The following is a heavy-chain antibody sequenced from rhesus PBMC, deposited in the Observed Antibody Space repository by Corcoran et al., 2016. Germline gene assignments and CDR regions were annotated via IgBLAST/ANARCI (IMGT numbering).Heavy chain of an antibody. Sequence: EVRLVESGGGLVQPGGSLRLSCAASGFTFSDYYMTWVRQAPGKGPGWVGFIRNKANGGTTEYAASVKGRFTISRDDSKSIASLQMNSLKTEDTAVYYCARGYCTSTTCYSGPRDYWGQGVLVTVSS. CDR2: IRNKANGGTT. CDR3: ARGYCTSTTCYSGPRDY. D-gene: IGHD2-2*01. J-gene: IGHJ4*01. CDR1: GFTFSDYY. V-gene: IGHV3-116*02.